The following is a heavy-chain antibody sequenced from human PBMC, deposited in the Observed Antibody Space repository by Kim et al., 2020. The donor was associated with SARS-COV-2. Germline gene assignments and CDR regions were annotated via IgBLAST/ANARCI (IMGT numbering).Heavy chain of an antibody. J-gene: IGHJ1*01. CDR3: PRGDRSKWLGFRYGEYFLH. V-gene: IGHV1-46*01. CDR1: GYTFTSYY. Sequence: ASVKVSCKASGYTFTSYYMHWVRQAPGQGLEWMGIINPSGGSTSYAQKFQGRVTMTRDTSTSTVYMELSRLRSEDTAVYYCPRGDRSKWLGFRYGEYFLHWGQGTLVTVSS. CDR2: INPSGGST. D-gene: IGHD6-19*01.